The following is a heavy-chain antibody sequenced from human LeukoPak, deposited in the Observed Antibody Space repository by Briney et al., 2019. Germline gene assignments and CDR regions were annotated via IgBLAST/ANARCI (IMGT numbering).Heavy chain of an antibody. CDR2: IYYSGST. CDR3: ARDDYGDLYYFDY. CDR1: GGSISSSSYY. J-gene: IGHJ4*02. Sequence: KASETLSLTCTVSGGSISSSSYYWGWIRQPPGKGLEWIGSIYYSGSTYYNPSLKSRVTISVDTSKNQFSLELSSVTAADTAVYYCARDDYGDLYYFDYWGQGTLVTVSS. D-gene: IGHD4-17*01. V-gene: IGHV4-39*07.